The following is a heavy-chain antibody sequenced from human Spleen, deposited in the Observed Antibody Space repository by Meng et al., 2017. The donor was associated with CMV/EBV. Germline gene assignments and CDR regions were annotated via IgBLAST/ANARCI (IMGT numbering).Heavy chain of an antibody. V-gene: IGHV3-30*14. CDR2: ISHDGSNK. CDR3: ASVNSGYDYFLDY. CDR1: GFTFSSYA. J-gene: IGHJ4*02. D-gene: IGHD5-12*01. Sequence: GGSLRLSCAASGFTFSSYAMHWVRQAPGKGLEWVAVISHDGSNKYYADSVKGRFTISRDNSKNTLYLQMNSLRAEDTAVYYCASVNSGYDYFLDYWGQGTLVTVSS.